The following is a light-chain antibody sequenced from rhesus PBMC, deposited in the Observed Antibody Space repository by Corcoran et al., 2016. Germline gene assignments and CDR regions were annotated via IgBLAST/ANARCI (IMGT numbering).Light chain of an antibody. CDR3: QQHDDFSLT. Sequence: DIQVTQSPSSLSASIGDRVTITCRGSQGVSNWLAWFQQKPGKAPSLLIYRTSILEPGVPSRFSGSTSGTDFTLTISSLQTEDIATYFCQQHDDFSLTFGGGTKIEIK. J-gene: IGKJ4*01. CDR1: QGVSNW. CDR2: RTS. V-gene: IGKV1-69*01.